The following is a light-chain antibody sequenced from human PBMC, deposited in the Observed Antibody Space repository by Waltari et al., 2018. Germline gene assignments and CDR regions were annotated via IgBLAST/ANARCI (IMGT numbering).Light chain of an antibody. CDR3: QQYKTYPLT. CDR1: QGISSR. CDR2: EAL. J-gene: IGKJ4*01. V-gene: IGKV1-5*01. Sequence: DIQMTQSPSTLSASVGDKVTITCRASQGISSRLAWYQQKPGKAPKPLIHEALRLESGGPIRFSGTVSGTEFTLTISSLQPEDFGTYFCQQYKTYPLTFGGGTRVESK.